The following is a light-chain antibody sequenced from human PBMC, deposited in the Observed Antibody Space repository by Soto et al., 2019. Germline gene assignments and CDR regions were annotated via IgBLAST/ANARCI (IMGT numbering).Light chain of an antibody. CDR2: AAS. CDR3: HQYHNFPRT. V-gene: IGKV1-39*01. Sequence: DIQGTRSRACLCSCLLDRVTITCRASQSISSYLNWYQQKPGKAPKLLIYAASSLQSGVPSRFSGSGSGTEFTLTVSSLQPHDFATYYCHQYHNFPRTFGQGTKVDIK. CDR1: QSISSY. J-gene: IGKJ1*01.